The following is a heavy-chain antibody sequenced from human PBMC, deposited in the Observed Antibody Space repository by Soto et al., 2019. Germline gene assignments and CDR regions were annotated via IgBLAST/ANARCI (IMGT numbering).Heavy chain of an antibody. J-gene: IGHJ5*02. CDR2: IYYSGST. CDR3: ARGGGLAAPLHSLPTNWFDP. V-gene: IGHV4-30-4*01. Sequence: SETLSLTCTVSGGSISSGDYYWSWIRQPPGKGLEWIGYIYYSGSTYYNPSLKSRVTISVDTSKNQFSLKLSSVTAADTAVYYCARGGGLAAPLHSLPTNWFDPWGQGTLVTVSS. CDR1: GGSISSGDYY. D-gene: IGHD4-4*01.